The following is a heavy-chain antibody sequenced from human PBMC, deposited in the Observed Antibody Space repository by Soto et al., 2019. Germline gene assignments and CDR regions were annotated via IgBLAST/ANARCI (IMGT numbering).Heavy chain of an antibody. J-gene: IGHJ3*02. CDR2: TYYRSKWYN. D-gene: IGHD3-3*01. V-gene: IGHV6-1*01. CDR1: GDSVSSNSAA. CDR3: ARCQKYYDFWSGYPTYPDAFDI. Sequence: PSQTLSLTCAISGDSVSSNSAAWNWIRQSPSRGLEWLGRTYYRSKWYNDYAVSVKSRITINPDTSKNQFSLQLNSVTPEDTAVYYCARCQKYYDFWSGYPTYPDAFDIWGQGTMVTVSS.